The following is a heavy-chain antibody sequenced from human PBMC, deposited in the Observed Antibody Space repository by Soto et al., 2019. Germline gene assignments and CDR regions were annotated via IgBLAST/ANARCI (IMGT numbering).Heavy chain of an antibody. CDR1: GYTFTNYA. CDR3: AIFPAAAY. D-gene: IGHD2-2*01. Sequence: QVQLVQSGAEEKKPGASVKVSCKASGYTFTNYAMHWVRQAPGQSLEWMGWISVANANTRYSQKFQGRVTITRDTSASTDYMELSSLTSEDTAVYYCAIFPAAAYWGQGTLVTVSS. CDR2: ISVANANT. V-gene: IGHV1-3*05. J-gene: IGHJ4*02.